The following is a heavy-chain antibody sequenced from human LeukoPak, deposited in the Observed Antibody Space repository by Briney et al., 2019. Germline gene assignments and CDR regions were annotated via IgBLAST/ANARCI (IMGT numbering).Heavy chain of an antibody. D-gene: IGHD2-2*01. CDR3: ARVVVPAITPPDY. Sequence: GGSLRLSCAASGFTFSSYAMSWVRQAPGKGLEWVSAISGSGGSTYYADSVKGRFTISRDNSKNTLYLQMNSLRAEDTVVYYCARVVVPAITPPDYWGQGTLVTVSS. CDR2: ISGSGGST. V-gene: IGHV3-23*01. CDR1: GFTFSSYA. J-gene: IGHJ4*02.